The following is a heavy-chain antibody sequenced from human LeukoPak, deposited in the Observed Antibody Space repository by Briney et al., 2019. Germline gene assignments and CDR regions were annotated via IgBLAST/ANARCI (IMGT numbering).Heavy chain of an antibody. Sequence: GGSLRLSCSASGFTFSDYYMAWVRQPPGKGLEFVAYIISGPLTAQYAGSVKGRFTISRDNAEKSLFLQMDNLRADDTAVYYCARRRGEQQLVRSHFDYWGPGIQVTVSS. CDR3: ARRRGEQQLVRSHFDY. V-gene: IGHV3-11*04. CDR2: IISGPLTA. CDR1: GFTFSDYY. D-gene: IGHD6-13*01. J-gene: IGHJ4*02.